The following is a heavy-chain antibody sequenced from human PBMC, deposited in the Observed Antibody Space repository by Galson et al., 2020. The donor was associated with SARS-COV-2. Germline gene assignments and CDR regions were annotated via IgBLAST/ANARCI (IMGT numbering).Heavy chain of an antibody. CDR2: IKQDGSEK. J-gene: IGHJ4*02. Sequence: GESLKISCAASGFTFSSYWMSWVRQAPGKGLEWVANIKQDGSEKYYVDSVKGRFTISRDNAKNSLYLQMNSLRAEDTAVYYCARGLTQLWFQYYFDYWGQGTLVTVSS. D-gene: IGHD5-18*01. CDR1: GFTFSSYW. CDR3: ARGLTQLWFQYYFDY. V-gene: IGHV3-7*01.